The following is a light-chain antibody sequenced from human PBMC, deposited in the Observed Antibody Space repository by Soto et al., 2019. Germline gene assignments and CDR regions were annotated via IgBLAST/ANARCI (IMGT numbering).Light chain of an antibody. V-gene: IGKV1-5*01. J-gene: IGKJ1*01. Sequence: DIQMTQSPSTLSASVGDRVTVTCRASQSISEWLASYQQKPGRAPKLLIYDASTLESGVPTRFSGSGSGTEFTLTISSLHPDDFATYYCQQYNILSTFGQGTKVDIK. CDR2: DAS. CDR3: QQYNILST. CDR1: QSISEW.